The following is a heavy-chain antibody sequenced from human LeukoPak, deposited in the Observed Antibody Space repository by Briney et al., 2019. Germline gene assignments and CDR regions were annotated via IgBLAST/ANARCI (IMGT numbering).Heavy chain of an antibody. D-gene: IGHD3-16*02. J-gene: IGHJ3*02. CDR1: GLTFSSYG. Sequence: GGSLRLSCAASGLTFSSYGMHWVRQAPGKGLEWVAVIWYDGSNKYYADSVKGRFTISRDNSKNTLYLQMNSLRAEDTAVYYCALNGREVPSGAFDIWGQGTMVTVSS. V-gene: IGHV3-33*08. CDR3: ALNGREVPSGAFDI. CDR2: IWYDGSNK.